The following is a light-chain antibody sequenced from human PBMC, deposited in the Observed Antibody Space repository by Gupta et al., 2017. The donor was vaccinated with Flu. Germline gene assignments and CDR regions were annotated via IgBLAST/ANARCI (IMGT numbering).Light chain of an antibody. V-gene: IGKV1-6*01. CDR3: LQDYTYPRT. CDR2: AAS. CDR1: QGIRND. Sequence: AIQMTQSPSFLSASVGERVTITCRASQGIRNDLGWYQQKPGKAPNLLIYAASILQSVVPARFSGSGSGADFTLTISSLQPEDVATYDGLQDYTYPRTFGQGTKVEIK. J-gene: IGKJ1*01.